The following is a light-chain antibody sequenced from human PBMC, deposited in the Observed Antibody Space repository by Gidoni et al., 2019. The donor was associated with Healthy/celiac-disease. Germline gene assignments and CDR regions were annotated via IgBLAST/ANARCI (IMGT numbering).Light chain of an antibody. J-gene: IGLJ3*02. Sequence: QTEVTQEPSFSVSPGGTVTLTCGLSSGSVSTSYYPSWYQQTQGQAPRTLIYSTNTRSSGVPVRFSGSILGNKAALTITGAQADDESDYYCVLYMGSGFWVFGGGTKLTVL. CDR2: STN. CDR1: SGSVSTSYY. CDR3: VLYMGSGFWV. V-gene: IGLV8-61*01.